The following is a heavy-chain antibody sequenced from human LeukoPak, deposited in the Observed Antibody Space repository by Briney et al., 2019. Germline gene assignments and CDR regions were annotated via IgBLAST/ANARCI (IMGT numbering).Heavy chain of an antibody. CDR3: ARDQQTGYNWNDGSGLDY. CDR1: GYTFTGYY. Sequence: ASVKVSCKASGYTFTGYYMHWVRQAPGQGLEWMGWINPSSGGTNYAQKFQGRVTMTRDTSISTAYMELSRLRSDDTAVYYCARDQQTGYNWNDGSGLDYWGQGTLVTVSS. CDR2: INPSSGGT. J-gene: IGHJ4*02. V-gene: IGHV1-2*02. D-gene: IGHD1-1*01.